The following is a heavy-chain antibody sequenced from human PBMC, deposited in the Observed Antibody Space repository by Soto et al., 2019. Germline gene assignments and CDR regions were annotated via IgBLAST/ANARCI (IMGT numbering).Heavy chain of an antibody. V-gene: IGHV3-30*03. Sequence: QVQLVESGGGVVQPGRSLRLSCAASGFPFTTYGMHWVREGPGKGLEWVALISYDGSNRYYADSVKGRFTISRDNSKNTLYLQMNDLRPEDTALYYCVGGQYYFDYRGQGTLVTVSS. J-gene: IGHJ4*02. CDR1: GFPFTTYG. CDR2: ISYDGSNR. D-gene: IGHD3-10*01. CDR3: VGGQYYFDY.